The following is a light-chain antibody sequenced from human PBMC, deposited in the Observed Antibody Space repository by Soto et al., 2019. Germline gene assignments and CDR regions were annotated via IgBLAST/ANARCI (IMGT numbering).Light chain of an antibody. CDR2: DAS. CDR1: QGISNY. CDR3: QQYSHLIT. J-gene: IGKJ5*01. Sequence: EIQMTQSPSSLSASVRDRVTITCRASQGISNYLNWYQQKLGKAPKLLIYDASNLETGVPSRFSGSGSGTDFTFTISSLQPEDIATYYCQQYSHLITFGQGTRLEIK. V-gene: IGKV1-33*01.